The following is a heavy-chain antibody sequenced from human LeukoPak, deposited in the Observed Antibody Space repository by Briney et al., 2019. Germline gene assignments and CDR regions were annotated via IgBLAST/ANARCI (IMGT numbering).Heavy chain of an antibody. D-gene: IGHD5-18*01. CDR3: ARGFYSYGPADY. J-gene: IGHJ4*02. V-gene: IGHV4-59*01. Sequence: SETLSLTCTVSGGSICSYYWSWIRQPPGKGLEWIGYIYYSGTTNYNPSLKSRVTISVDTSKNQFSLNLSSVTAADTAVYYCARGFYSYGPADYWGQGTLVTVSS. CDR1: GGSICSYY. CDR2: IYYSGTT.